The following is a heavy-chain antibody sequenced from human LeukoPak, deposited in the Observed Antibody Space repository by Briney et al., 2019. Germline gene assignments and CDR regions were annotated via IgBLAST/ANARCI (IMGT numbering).Heavy chain of an antibody. Sequence: GASVKVSCKASGGTFSSYAISWVRQAPGQGLEWMGRVIPILGIANYAQKFQGRVTITADKSTSTAYMELSSLRSEDTAVYYCARGSRPYYDSSGYYYSYWGQGTLVTVSS. CDR1: GGTFSSYA. CDR3: ARGSRPYYDSSGYYYSY. J-gene: IGHJ4*02. V-gene: IGHV1-69*04. CDR2: VIPILGIA. D-gene: IGHD3-22*01.